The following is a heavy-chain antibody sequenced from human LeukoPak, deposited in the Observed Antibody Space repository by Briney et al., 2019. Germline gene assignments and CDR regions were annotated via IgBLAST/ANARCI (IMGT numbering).Heavy chain of an antibody. Sequence: SETLSLTCAVYGGSFSGYYWSWIRQPPGKGLEWIGEINHSVSTNYNPSLKSRVTISVDTSKNQFSLKLSSVTAADTAVYYCARRPPAGKKDNWFDPWGQGALVTVSS. D-gene: IGHD1-1*01. V-gene: IGHV4-34*01. CDR2: INHSVST. CDR3: ARRPPAGKKDNWFDP. CDR1: GGSFSGYY. J-gene: IGHJ5*02.